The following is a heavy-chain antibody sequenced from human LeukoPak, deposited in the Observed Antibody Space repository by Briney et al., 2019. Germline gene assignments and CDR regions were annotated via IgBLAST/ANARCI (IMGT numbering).Heavy chain of an antibody. CDR2: INMYTANP. Sequence: ASVKVSCKASGYTFTRYAINWLRQAPGQGLEWMGWINMYTANPAYAQGFTERFVFSLDTSVTTAYLQISNLKTEDTAVYYCAKHDNDDDFDYWGQGTLVTVSS. J-gene: IGHJ4*02. D-gene: IGHD3-16*01. V-gene: IGHV7-4-1*02. CDR1: GYTFTRYA. CDR3: AKHDNDDDFDY.